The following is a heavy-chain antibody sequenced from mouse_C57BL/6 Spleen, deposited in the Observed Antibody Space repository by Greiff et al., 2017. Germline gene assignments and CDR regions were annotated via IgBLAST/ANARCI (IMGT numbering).Heavy chain of an antibody. V-gene: IGHV1-74*01. CDR1: GYTFPSYW. CDR2: IHPSDSDT. D-gene: IGHD1-1*01. Sequence: VQLQPPGAELVKPVASVKVFCKASGYTFPSYWMHWVKQRPGQGLEWIGRIHPSDSDTNYNQKFKGKATLTVDKSSSTAYMQLSSLTSEDSAVYYCAMDYYYGSSYVGAMDCWGQGASVTVSS. CDR3: AMDYYYGSSYVGAMDC. J-gene: IGHJ4*01.